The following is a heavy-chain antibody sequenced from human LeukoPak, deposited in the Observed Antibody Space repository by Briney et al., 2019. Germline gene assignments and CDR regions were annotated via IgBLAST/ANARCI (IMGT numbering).Heavy chain of an antibody. V-gene: IGHV3-11*01. CDR1: GFTFTDYY. Sequence: GGSLRLSCAASGFTFTDYYMSWIRQAPGKGLEWVSFIGTRDSTKYYADSVKGRFTVSRDNAENSLYLQMNSLTAEDTAVYYCARATNWGFPLHMDVWGKGNKVTVSS. D-gene: IGHD7-27*01. CDR3: ARATNWGFPLHMDV. CDR2: IGTRDSTK. J-gene: IGHJ6*03.